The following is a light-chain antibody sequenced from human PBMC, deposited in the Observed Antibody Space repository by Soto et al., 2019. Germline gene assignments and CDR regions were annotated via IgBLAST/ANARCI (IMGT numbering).Light chain of an antibody. CDR1: QSVSRY. Sequence: EIVLTQSPATLSLSPGERATLSCRASQSVSRYLAWYQQKPGQAPRLLIYDASNRATGIPARFSGSGSGTDFALTLSSLDPEDFAVYYCQQRMHWSPITSGHGTRLYI. V-gene: IGKV3-11*01. J-gene: IGKJ5*01. CDR3: QQRMHWSPIT. CDR2: DAS.